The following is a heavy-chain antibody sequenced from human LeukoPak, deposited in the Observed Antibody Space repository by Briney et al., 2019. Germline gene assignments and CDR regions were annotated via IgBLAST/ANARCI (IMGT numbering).Heavy chain of an antibody. D-gene: IGHD3-22*01. CDR1: GGSISSYY. CDR3: ARHGYYYDSSGYFSFDY. Sequence: SETLSLTCTISGGSISSYYWSWIRQPPGKTLEWIGYVYFSGRTNYNPSLKSRVTISVDTSKSQFSLNLSSATAADTAVYYCARHGYYYDSSGYFSFDYWGQGTLVTVSS. V-gene: IGHV4-59*08. J-gene: IGHJ4*02. CDR2: VYFSGRT.